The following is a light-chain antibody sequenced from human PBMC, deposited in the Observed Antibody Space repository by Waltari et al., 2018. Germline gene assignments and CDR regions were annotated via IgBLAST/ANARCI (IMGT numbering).Light chain of an antibody. CDR1: QRVGTG. Sequence: ETVMTQSPATLSASPGERVTLPCRASQRVGTGLVWYQRKHGQPPRLLIYVVSTRATGIPARFSGSGSGTEFNLTISGLQSEDFEVYYCQQYDSWPLTFGRGTKVEIK. V-gene: IGKV3-15*01. CDR3: QQYDSWPLT. J-gene: IGKJ4*01. CDR2: VVS.